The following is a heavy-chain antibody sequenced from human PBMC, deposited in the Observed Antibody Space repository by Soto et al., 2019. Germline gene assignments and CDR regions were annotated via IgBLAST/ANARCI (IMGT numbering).Heavy chain of an antibody. CDR3: AREGSSWAIDP. D-gene: IGHD6-13*01. Sequence: GGSLRLSCAASGFTFSSYAMSWVRQAPGKGLEWVSAISGSGDSTYYADSVKGRFTISRDSSTNTLYLQMNSLRVEDTAKYYCAREGSSWAIDPWGQGTLVTVSS. CDR2: ISGSGDST. V-gene: IGHV3-23*01. CDR1: GFTFSSYA. J-gene: IGHJ5*02.